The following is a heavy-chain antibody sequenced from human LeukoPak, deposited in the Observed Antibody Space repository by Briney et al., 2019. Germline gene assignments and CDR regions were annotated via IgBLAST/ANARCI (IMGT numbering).Heavy chain of an antibody. CDR2: IYTSGST. J-gene: IGHJ5*02. V-gene: IGHV4-4*07. D-gene: IGHD3-22*01. CDR1: GGSISSYY. CDR3: ARDSTDYYDSSGYLNWFDP. Sequence: PSETLSLTCTVSGGSISSYYWSWIRQPAGKGLEWIGRIYTSGSTNYNPSLKSRVTMSVDTSKNQFSLKLSSVTAADTAVYYCARDSTDYYDSSGYLNWFDPWGQGTLVTVSS.